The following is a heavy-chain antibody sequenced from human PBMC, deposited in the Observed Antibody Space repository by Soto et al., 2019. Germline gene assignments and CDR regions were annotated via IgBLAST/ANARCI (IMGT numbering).Heavy chain of an antibody. CDR1: GGSFSGYY. Sequence: SETLSLTCAVYGGSFSGYYWSWIRQPPGKGLEWIGEINHSGSTNYNPSLKSRVTISVDTSKNQFSLELSSVTAADTAVYYCARGIPQQLGPYYYYYMDVWGKGTTVTVSS. CDR3: ARGIPQQLGPYYYYYMDV. V-gene: IGHV4-34*01. J-gene: IGHJ6*03. D-gene: IGHD6-13*01. CDR2: INHSGST.